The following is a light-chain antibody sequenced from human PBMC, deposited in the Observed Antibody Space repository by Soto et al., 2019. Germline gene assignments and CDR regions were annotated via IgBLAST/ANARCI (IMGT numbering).Light chain of an antibody. CDR3: SSYISSSTLVA. CDR2: EVS. J-gene: IGLJ2*01. Sequence: QSALTQPASVSGSPGQSITISCTGTSTDIGGYHYVSWYQQHPGKAPKLVIYEVSNRPSGVSNRFSGSKSANTASLTISGLQAGDEGDYYCSSYISSSTLVAFGGGTKLTVL. V-gene: IGLV2-14*01. CDR1: STDIGGYHY.